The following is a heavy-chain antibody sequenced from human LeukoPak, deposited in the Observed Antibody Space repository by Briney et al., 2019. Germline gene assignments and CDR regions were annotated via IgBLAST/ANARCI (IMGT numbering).Heavy chain of an antibody. CDR1: GGSTSTYY. CDR3: ARPYRVGGSFPFSI. D-gene: IGHD3-16*02. V-gene: IGHV4-4*07. J-gene: IGHJ3*02. CDR2: IYTDGST. Sequence: PSETLSLTCTVSGGSTSTYYWTWLRQSAGKGLEWIGRIYTDGSTSYNPSLRSRVTISVDNSKNQFSLKLSSVTAADTAVYYCARPYRVGGSFPFSIWGQGTMVTVSS.